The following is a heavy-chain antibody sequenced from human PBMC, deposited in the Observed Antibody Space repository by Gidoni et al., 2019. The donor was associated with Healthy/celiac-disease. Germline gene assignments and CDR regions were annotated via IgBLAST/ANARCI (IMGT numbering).Heavy chain of an antibody. CDR3: AKGYSGYDFFSWFDP. CDR2: ISYDGSNK. V-gene: IGHV3-30*18. Sequence: QVQLVESGGGVVQPGRSLRLSCAASGFTFSSYGMHWVRQAPGKGLEWVAVISYDGSNKYYADSVKGRFTISRDNSKNTLYLQMNSLRAEDTAVYYCAKGYSGYDFFSWFDPWGQGTLVTVSS. CDR1: GFTFSSYG. D-gene: IGHD5-12*01. J-gene: IGHJ5*02.